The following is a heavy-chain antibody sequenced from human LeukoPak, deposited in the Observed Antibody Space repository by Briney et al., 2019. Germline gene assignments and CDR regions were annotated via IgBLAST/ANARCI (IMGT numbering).Heavy chain of an antibody. CDR2: ISGSGGNT. CDR1: GFTFSSYA. CDR3: ARDWGSSGWYNWFDP. V-gene: IGHV3-23*01. D-gene: IGHD6-19*01. J-gene: IGHJ5*02. Sequence: GGSLRLSCAASGFTFSSYAMSWVRQAPGKGLEWVSAISGSGGNTYYADSVKGRFTISRDNSKNTLYLQMNSLRAEDTAVYYCARDWGSSGWYNWFDPWGQGALVTVSS.